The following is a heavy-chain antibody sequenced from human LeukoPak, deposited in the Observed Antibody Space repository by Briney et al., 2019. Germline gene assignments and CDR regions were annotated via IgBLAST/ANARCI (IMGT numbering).Heavy chain of an antibody. CDR3: ASGGYSGYAFDY. V-gene: IGHV4-59*01. CDR2: IYYSGIT. Sequence: TSETLSLTCSVSGGSINSYYWSWIRQPPGKGLQWIGYIYYSGITRYNPSLKSRVTISVDTSKNQFSLKLSSVTAAGTAVYYCASGGYSGYAFDYWGQGILVTVSS. D-gene: IGHD5-12*01. J-gene: IGHJ4*02. CDR1: GGSINSYY.